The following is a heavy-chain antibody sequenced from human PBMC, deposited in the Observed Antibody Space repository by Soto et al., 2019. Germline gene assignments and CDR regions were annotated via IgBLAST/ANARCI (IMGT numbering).Heavy chain of an antibody. D-gene: IGHD5-12*01. V-gene: IGHV4-31*03. CDR3: ARGRDGYTFDY. CDR1: GGSISSGGYY. CDR2: IYYSGST. Sequence: TLSLPFTVSGGSISSGGYYWSSIRQHPGKGLEWIGYIYYSGSTYYNPSLKSRVTISVDTSKNQFSLKLSYVTAADTAVYYCARGRDGYTFDYWGQGTLVTVSS. J-gene: IGHJ4*02.